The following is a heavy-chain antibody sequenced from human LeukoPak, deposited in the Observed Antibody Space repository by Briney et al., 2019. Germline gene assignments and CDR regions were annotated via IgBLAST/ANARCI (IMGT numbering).Heavy chain of an antibody. Sequence: GGSLRLSWAPAGFTFSSYAMSWVRPAPGRGLGWVSAISGSGGSTYYADSVKGRFTISRDNPKNTLYLQMNSLRAEDTAVYYCAKNGGFSYADPYYFYYWGQGTLVTVSS. V-gene: IGHV3-23*01. CDR2: ISGSGGST. CDR3: AKNGGFSYADPYYFYY. CDR1: GFTFSSYA. D-gene: IGHD4-23*01. J-gene: IGHJ4*02.